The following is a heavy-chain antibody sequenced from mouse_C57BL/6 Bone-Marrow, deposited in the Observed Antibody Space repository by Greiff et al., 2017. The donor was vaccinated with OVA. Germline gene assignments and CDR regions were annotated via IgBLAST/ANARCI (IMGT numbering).Heavy chain of an antibody. CDR1: GYTFTSYT. Sequence: QVQLQQSGAELARPGASVKMSCKASGYTFTSYTMHWVNQRPGQGLEWIGYFNPSSGYTKYNQKFKDIATLTADKSSSTAYMQLSILTSEYSAVYYCAREDGNWFAYWGQGTLVTVSA. V-gene: IGHV1-4*01. J-gene: IGHJ3*01. CDR3: AREDGNWFAY. D-gene: IGHD2-1*01. CDR2: FNPSSGYT.